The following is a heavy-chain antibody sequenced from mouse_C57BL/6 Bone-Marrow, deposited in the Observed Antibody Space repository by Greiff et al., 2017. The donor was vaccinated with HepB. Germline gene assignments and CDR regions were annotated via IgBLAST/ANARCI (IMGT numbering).Heavy chain of an antibody. CDR1: GYTFTSYW. CDR3: ARWGDLTTGGDY. Sequence: QVQLQQPGAELVKPGASVKLSCKASGYTFTSYWMQWVKQRPGQGLEWIGEIDPSDSYTNYNQKFKGKATLTVDTSSSTAYMQLSSLTSEDSAVYYGARWGDLTTGGDYWGQGTTLTVSS. CDR2: IDPSDSYT. V-gene: IGHV1-50*01. J-gene: IGHJ2*01. D-gene: IGHD1-1*01.